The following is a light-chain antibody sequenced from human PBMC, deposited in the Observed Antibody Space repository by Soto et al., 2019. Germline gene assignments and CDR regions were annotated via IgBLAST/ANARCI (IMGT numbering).Light chain of an antibody. CDR2: GVS. Sequence: EIVMTQSPVTLSVSPGERATLSCRASQRVGSNLAWYQQKPGQAPRLLIYGVSTRATGIPARFSGSGSGTEFTLTISSLQSEDFAVYYCQQYNNWPPYTFGQGTKLEIK. V-gene: IGKV3-15*01. CDR1: QRVGSN. CDR3: QQYNNWPPYT. J-gene: IGKJ2*01.